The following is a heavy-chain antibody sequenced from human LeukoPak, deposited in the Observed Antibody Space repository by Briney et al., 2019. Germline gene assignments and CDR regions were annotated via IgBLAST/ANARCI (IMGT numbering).Heavy chain of an antibody. CDR1: GFTFSSYA. CDR3: ARDLRDMRYDSY. D-gene: IGHD3-22*01. CDR2: ISYDGSNK. J-gene: IGHJ4*02. V-gene: IGHV3-30-3*01. Sequence: GGSLRLSCAASGFTFSSYAMHWVRQAPGKGLEWVAVISYDGSNKYYADSVKGRFTISRDNSKNTLYLQMNSLRAEDTAVYYCARDLRDMRYDSYWGQGTLVTVSS.